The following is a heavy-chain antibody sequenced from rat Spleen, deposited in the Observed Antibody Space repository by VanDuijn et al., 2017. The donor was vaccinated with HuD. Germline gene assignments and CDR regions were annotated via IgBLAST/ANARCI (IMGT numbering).Heavy chain of an antibody. Sequence: QVQLKESGPGLMQPSQTLSLTCIVSGFSLTSYHVHWVRQSPGKGLEWMGVIWGNGNRHYNSALKSRLSISRDTSKSQVCLKMNGRQIEDTASYFCTRGDCSSPRVGYWGQGVMVTVSS. CDR1: GFSLTSYH. J-gene: IGHJ2*01. CDR2: IWGNGNR. D-gene: IGHD1-2*01. CDR3: TRGDCSSPRVGY. V-gene: IGHV2-13*01.